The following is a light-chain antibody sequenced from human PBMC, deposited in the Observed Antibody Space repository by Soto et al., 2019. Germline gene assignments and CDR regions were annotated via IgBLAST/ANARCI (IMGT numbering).Light chain of an antibody. J-gene: IGKJ1*01. Sequence: EVVMTQSPATLSVSPGERATLSCRASPSIRTDLAWYQQKPGQAPSLLIFSASTRATGVPARFSGSGSGTEFTLTISSLQSEDFAVYYCQQYNKWPQWTFGQGTKVDIK. CDR2: SAS. CDR1: PSIRTD. CDR3: QQYNKWPQWT. V-gene: IGKV3-15*01.